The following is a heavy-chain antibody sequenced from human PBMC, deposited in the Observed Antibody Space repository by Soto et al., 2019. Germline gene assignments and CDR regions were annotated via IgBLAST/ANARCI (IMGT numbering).Heavy chain of an antibody. D-gene: IGHD3-10*01. CDR1: GGSISSYY. V-gene: IGHV4-59*12. Sequence: SETLSLTCTVSGGSISSYYWSWIRQPPGKGLEWIGYIYYSGSTNYNPSLKSRVTLSVDKSKNEFSLKMSSVTDADTAVYYCTSTFGQLLADAFDIWGQGTMVTVSS. J-gene: IGHJ3*02. CDR2: IYYSGST. CDR3: TSTFGQLLADAFDI.